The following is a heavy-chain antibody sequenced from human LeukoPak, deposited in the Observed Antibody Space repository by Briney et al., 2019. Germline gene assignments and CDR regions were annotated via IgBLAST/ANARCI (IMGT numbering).Heavy chain of an antibody. D-gene: IGHD3-10*01. V-gene: IGHV4-59*01. J-gene: IGHJ6*04. Sequence: SETLSLTRTVSGGSISSYYWSWIRQPPGKGLEWIGYIYYSGSTNYNPSLKSRVTISVDTSKNQFSLKLSSVTAADTAVYYCAVGGTYGSGSYYYYYGMDVWGKGTTVTVSS. CDR1: GGSISSYY. CDR3: AVGGTYGSGSYYYYYGMDV. CDR2: IYYSGST.